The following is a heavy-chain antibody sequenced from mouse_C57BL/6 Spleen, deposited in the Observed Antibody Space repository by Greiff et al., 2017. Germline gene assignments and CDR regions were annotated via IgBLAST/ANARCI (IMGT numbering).Heavy chain of an antibody. CDR1: GYAFSSYW. CDR3: AREDYGSSYRYVDV. D-gene: IGHD1-1*01. CDR2: IYPGDGDT. J-gene: IGHJ1*03. Sequence: QVQLQQSGAELVKPGASVKISCKASGYAFSSYWMNWVKQRPGKGLEWIGQIYPGDGDTNYNGKFKGKATLTADKSSSTAYMQLSSLTSEDSAVYFCAREDYGSSYRYVDVWGTGTTVTVSS. V-gene: IGHV1-80*01.